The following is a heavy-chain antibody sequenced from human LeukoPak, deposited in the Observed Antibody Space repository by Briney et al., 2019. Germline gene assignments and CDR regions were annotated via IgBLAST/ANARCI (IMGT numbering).Heavy chain of an antibody. J-gene: IGHJ4*02. Sequence: GGSLRLSCAASGFTFSSYAMHWVRQAPGKGLEWVAVISYDGSNKYYADSVKGRFTISRDNSKNTLYLQMNSLRAEDTAVYYCATSIAALYYFDYWGREPWSPSPQ. V-gene: IGHV3-30-3*01. CDR2: ISYDGSNK. CDR3: ATSIAALYYFDY. CDR1: GFTFSSYA. D-gene: IGHD6-6*01.